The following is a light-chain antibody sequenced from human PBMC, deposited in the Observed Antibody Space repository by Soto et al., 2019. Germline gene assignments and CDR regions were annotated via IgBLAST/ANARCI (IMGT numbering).Light chain of an antibody. Sequence: VLTQPPSASGSPGQSVTISCTGTSSDVGCYNYASWYQQHPGKAPKLMIYEVSKRPSGVPDRFSGSKSGNTASLTVSGLQAEDEADYYCSSYAGSNNYVFGTGTKVT. CDR1: SSDVGCYNY. CDR2: EVS. CDR3: SSYAGSNNYV. J-gene: IGLJ1*01. V-gene: IGLV2-8*01.